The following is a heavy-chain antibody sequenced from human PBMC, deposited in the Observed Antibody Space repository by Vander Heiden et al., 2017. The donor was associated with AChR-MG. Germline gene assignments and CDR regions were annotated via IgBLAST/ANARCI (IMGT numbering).Heavy chain of an antibody. CDR3: ARRGGSSSFDY. D-gene: IGHD6-6*01. J-gene: IGHJ4*02. V-gene: IGHV5-51*01. CDR2: IYTGDSDT. Sequence: EVHLVQSGAELKKPGESLTISCKGSGNSFTSYWIGWGRQMPGKGLEWMGIIYTGDSDTRYSPSFQGQVTISADKSISTDYLQWSSLKASDTAMYYCARRGGSSSFDYWGQGTLVTVSS. CDR1: GNSFTSYW.